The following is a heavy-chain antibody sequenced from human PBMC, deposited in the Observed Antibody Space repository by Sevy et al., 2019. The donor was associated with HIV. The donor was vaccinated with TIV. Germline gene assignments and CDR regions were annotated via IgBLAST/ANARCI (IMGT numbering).Heavy chain of an antibody. J-gene: IGHJ4*02. CDR1: GSTFTKFA. Sequence: GGSLGLSCAASGSTFTKFAMSWARRAPGKGLEWVPSIGSMAIATYYEDSVKGRFTISRDNSKNTLFLQMNRLRAEDTAVYYCAKVKIAAVPGSGDFDYWGQGTLVTVSS. D-gene: IGHD6-19*01. V-gene: IGHV3-23*01. CDR2: IGSMAIAT. CDR3: AKVKIAAVPGSGDFDY.